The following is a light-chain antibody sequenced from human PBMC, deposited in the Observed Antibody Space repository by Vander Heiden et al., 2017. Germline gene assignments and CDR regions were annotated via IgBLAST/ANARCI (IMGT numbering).Light chain of an antibody. CDR2: GNS. CDR1: SSNMGAGYE. Sequence: QPVLTQPPPVSAAPGPSVTTSCTGSSSNMGAGYEAHRYQQPPVTAPKLLIYGNSNRPSGVPARFSGSKSGASASLAITGLQAEDEADYYCQSYDSSLSAYVVFGGGTKLTVL. CDR3: QSYDSSLSAYVV. J-gene: IGLJ2*01. V-gene: IGLV1-40*01.